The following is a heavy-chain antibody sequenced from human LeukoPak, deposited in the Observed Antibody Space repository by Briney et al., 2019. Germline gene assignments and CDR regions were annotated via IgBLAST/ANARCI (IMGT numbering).Heavy chain of an antibody. CDR2: ISAYNGNT. J-gene: IGHJ5*02. CDR1: GCTFTSYG. Sequence: ASVKVSCKASGCTFTSYGISWVRQAPGQGLEWMGWISAYNGNTNYAQKLQGRVTMTTDTSTSTAYMELRSLRSDDTAVYYCARDGYSSSWSKFDPWGQGTLVTVSS. CDR3: ARDGYSSSWSKFDP. D-gene: IGHD6-13*01. V-gene: IGHV1-18*01.